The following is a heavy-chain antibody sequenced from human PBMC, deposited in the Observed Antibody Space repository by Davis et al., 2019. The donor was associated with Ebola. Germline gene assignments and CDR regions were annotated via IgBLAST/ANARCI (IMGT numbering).Heavy chain of an antibody. D-gene: IGHD5-12*01. Sequence: ASVPVSCMASGYTFISYYMHWVRQAPGQGLEWMGWMNLNSGNTGYAQKFQGRVTMTRNTSISTAYMELSSLRSEDTAVYYCARAPKWLRRVYYFDYWGQGTLVTVSS. CDR2: MNLNSGNT. CDR3: ARAPKWLRRVYYFDY. CDR1: GYTFISYY. J-gene: IGHJ4*02. V-gene: IGHV1-8*02.